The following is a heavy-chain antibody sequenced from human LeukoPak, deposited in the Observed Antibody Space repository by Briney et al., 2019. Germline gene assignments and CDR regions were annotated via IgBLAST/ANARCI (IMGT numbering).Heavy chain of an antibody. CDR1: GFIFRSYA. D-gene: IGHD3-3*02. V-gene: IGHV3-23*01. CDR2: ITANGDAT. CDR3: AKSTPNSIFLDF. Sequence: GGSLRLSCVGSGFIFRSYAVTWVRQAPGKGLEWVSSITANGDATYYADSVKGRFTISRDSSKNTLYLQLNSLRAEDTAAYYCAKSTPNSIFLDFWGQGTLVTVSS. J-gene: IGHJ4*02.